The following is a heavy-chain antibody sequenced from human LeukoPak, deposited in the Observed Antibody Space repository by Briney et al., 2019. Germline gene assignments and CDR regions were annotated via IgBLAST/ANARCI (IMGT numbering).Heavy chain of an antibody. Sequence: SETLSLTCTVSGGSISSYYWSWIRQPPGKGLEWIGYIYYSGSTNYNPSLKSRVTISVDTSKNQFSLKLSSVTAADTAVYYCARSVLEYDILTGYYTRPYFDYWGQGTLVTVSS. V-gene: IGHV4-59*08. CDR1: GGSISSYY. D-gene: IGHD3-9*01. CDR3: ARSVLEYDILTGYYTRPYFDY. J-gene: IGHJ4*02. CDR2: IYYSGST.